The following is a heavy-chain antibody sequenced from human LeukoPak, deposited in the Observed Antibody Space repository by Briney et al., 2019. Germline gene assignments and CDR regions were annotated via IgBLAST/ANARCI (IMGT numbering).Heavy chain of an antibody. J-gene: IGHJ4*02. Sequence: QAGGSLRLSCAASGFIFSSYAMSWVRQAPGKGLEWVSAISGSGGSTYYADSVKGRFTISRDNSKNTLYLQMNSLRAEDTAVYYCAKDRRTYYDILTGYTPLGYWGQGTLVTVSS. CDR3: AKDRRTYYDILTGYTPLGY. CDR1: GFIFSSYA. CDR2: ISGSGGST. V-gene: IGHV3-23*01. D-gene: IGHD3-9*01.